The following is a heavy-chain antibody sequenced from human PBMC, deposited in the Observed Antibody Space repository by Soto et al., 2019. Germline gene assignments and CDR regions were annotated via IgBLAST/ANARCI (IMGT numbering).Heavy chain of an antibody. D-gene: IGHD3-16*01. V-gene: IGHV3-74*01. Sequence: EVQLVESGGGLVLPGGSLRLSCAASGFTFSRYWMHWVRQAPGKGLVWVSRISSYGSDTHYADSVKGRFTISRDNAKRTLYLQMNSLRVEDAAVYYCVSNYAYAEGSSGYGMAVWGQGTTVTVSS. J-gene: IGHJ6*02. CDR2: ISSYGSDT. CDR1: GFTFSRYW. CDR3: VSNYAYAEGSSGYGMAV.